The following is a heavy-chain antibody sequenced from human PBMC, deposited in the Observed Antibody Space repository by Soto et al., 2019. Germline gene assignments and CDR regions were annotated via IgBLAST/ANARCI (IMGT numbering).Heavy chain of an antibody. J-gene: IGHJ6*03. CDR1: GGSISSYY. Sequence: LSLTCSVSGGSISSYYWSWIRQPPGKGLEWIGYIYYSGSTNYNPSLKSRVTISVDTSKNQFSLKLSSVTAADTAVYYCARASPPYYDFWSGYNRHYYMDVWGKGTTVTVSS. CDR2: IYYSGST. D-gene: IGHD3-3*01. V-gene: IGHV4-59*08. CDR3: ARASPPYYDFWSGYNRHYYMDV.